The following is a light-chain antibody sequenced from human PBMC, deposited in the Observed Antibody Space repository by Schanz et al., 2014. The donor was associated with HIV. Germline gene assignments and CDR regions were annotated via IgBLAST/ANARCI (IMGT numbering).Light chain of an antibody. CDR2: EGS. J-gene: IGLJ2*01. CDR3: SSYTSSSTLVV. V-gene: IGLV2-14*02. Sequence: QSALTQPASVSGSPGQSITISCTGTNSDVGNYDLVSWYQQHPGKAPKLIIYEGSKRPLGVSNRFSGSKSGNTASLTISGLQAEDEADYYCSSYTSSSTLVVFGGGTKLTVL. CDR1: NSDVGNYDL.